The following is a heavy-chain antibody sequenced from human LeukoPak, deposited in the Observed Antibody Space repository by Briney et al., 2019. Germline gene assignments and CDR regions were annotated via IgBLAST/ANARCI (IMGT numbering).Heavy chain of an antibody. Sequence: ASVKVSCQASGYTFTNYDINWVRQATGQGLEWMGWMNPNSGNTGYAQKFQGRVTITRNTSISTAYMELSSLRSEDTAVYYCARGSPPRALGRSPGRSFGYYFDYWGQGTLVTVSS. D-gene: IGHD1-26*01. V-gene: IGHV1-8*03. CDR3: ARGSPPRALGRSPGRSFGYYFDY. J-gene: IGHJ4*02. CDR1: GYTFTNYD. CDR2: MNPNSGNT.